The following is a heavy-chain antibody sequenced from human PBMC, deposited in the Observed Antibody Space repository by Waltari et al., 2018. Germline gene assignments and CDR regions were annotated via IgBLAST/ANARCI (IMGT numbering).Heavy chain of an antibody. D-gene: IGHD2-21*02. CDR1: GFTVTNYY. CDR3: ARGNTASLDY. Sequence: HLVDSGGGLIQPGGSLRLSCAASGFTVTNYYMSWVRQAPGRGLECVSVIYSAVTTYYADSVKGRFTISRDTFRNTLYLQMDNLRPDDTAVYYCARGNTASLDYWGQGTLVTVSS. V-gene: IGHV3-53*01. CDR2: IYSAVTT. J-gene: IGHJ4*02.